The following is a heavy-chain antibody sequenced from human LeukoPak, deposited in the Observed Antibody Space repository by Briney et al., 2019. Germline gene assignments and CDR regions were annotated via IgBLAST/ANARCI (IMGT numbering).Heavy chain of an antibody. CDR1: GVSISSYY. V-gene: IGHV4-59*01. CDR2: IYYSGST. CDR3: ARTSDYYGMDV. J-gene: IGHJ6*02. Sequence: SETLSLTCTVSGVSISSYYWSWIRQPPGKGLEWIGYIYYSGSTNYNPSLKSRVAISVDTSKNQFSLKLSSVTAADTAVYYCARTSDYYGMDVWGQGTTVTVSS.